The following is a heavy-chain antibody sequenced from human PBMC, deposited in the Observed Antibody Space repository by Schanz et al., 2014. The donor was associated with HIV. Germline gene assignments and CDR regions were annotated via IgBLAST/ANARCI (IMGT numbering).Heavy chain of an antibody. J-gene: IGHJ6*02. V-gene: IGHV3-11*01. CDR2: ISRSGSSI. CDR3: ARDRYYGSGSYYSYGMDV. CDR1: GFNFNDFY. D-gene: IGHD3-10*01. Sequence: VRLVESGGGLVQPGGSLRLSCAASGFNFNDFYMSWIRQAPGKGLEWVSYISRSGSSIYYADSVKGRFTISRDNAKNSLYLQMKSLRAEDTAVYYCARDRYYGSGSYYSYGMDVWGQGTTVTVSS.